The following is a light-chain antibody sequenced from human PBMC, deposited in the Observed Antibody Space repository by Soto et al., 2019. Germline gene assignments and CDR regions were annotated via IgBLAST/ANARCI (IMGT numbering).Light chain of an antibody. CDR1: QNITNN. Sequence: IQMTQSPSSLSASIGDRCTITCHASQNITNNLSWYQQKPGKAPNLLIYHASKLAKGVTSRFSGSGSGTDFSFIITSLQREDLATYYCQQYYGLPPLTFGQGTKVDIK. J-gene: IGKJ1*01. CDR3: QQYYGLPPLT. V-gene: IGKV1-33*01. CDR2: HAS.